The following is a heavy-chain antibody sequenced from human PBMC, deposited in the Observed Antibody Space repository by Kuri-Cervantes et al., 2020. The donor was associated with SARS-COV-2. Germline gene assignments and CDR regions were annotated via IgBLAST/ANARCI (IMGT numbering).Heavy chain of an antibody. J-gene: IGHJ4*02. D-gene: IGHD3-10*01. V-gene: IGHV4-30-4*08. CDR2: IYYSGST. Sequence: SCTVSGGSISSGDYYWSWIRQPPGKGLEWIGYIYYSGSTYYNPSLKSRVTISVDTSKNQFSLKLSSVTAADTAVYYCARYYYGSGSARGGRDYWGQGTLVTVSS. CDR3: ARYYYGSGSARGGRDY. CDR1: GGSISSGDYY.